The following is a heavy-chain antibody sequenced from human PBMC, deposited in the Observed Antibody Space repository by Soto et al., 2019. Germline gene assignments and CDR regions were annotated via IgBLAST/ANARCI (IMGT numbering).Heavy chain of an antibody. CDR1: GGXVXXXAXX. V-gene: IGHV4-61*08. Sequence: QVQLQESGPGLVKPSETLSLTCIVSGGXVXXXAXXXXXXXXXXXXXLEWIGYIYYSRSTYYNPSLKSRVTISADTSANQFSLKVSSVTAADTAVYYCARLGIGWECPFDYWGQGTMVNVSS. D-gene: IGHD1-26*01. J-gene: IGHJ4*02. CDR3: ARLGIGWECPFDY. CDR2: IYYSRST.